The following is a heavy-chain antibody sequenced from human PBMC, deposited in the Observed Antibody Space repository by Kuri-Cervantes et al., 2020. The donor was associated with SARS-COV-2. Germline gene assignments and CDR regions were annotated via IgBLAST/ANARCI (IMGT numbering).Heavy chain of an antibody. D-gene: IGHD3-10*01. CDR1: GFTFSSYG. V-gene: IGHV3-33*01. CDR3: ARDVTAYGSGYYYGMDV. J-gene: IGHJ6*02. Sequence: LSLTCAASGFTFSSYGMHWVRQAPGKGLEWVAVIWYDGSNKYYADSVKGRFTISRDNSKNTLYLQINSLRDEDTAVYYCARDVTAYGSGYYYGMDVWGQGTTVTVSS. CDR2: IWYDGSNK.